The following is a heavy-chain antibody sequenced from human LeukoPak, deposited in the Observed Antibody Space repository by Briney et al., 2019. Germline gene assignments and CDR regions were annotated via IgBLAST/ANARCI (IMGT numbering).Heavy chain of an antibody. Sequence: PGRSLRLSCAASGFNFDEYAMHWVRQVPGKGLEWVARISWTGDKEEYAASVKGRFTISRDNAKKSLYLQMNSLRLEDTAFYFCAKDIDYGSGTYFGAFDYWGQGTLVTVSS. V-gene: IGHV3-9*01. D-gene: IGHD3-10*01. CDR2: ISWTGDKE. CDR1: GFNFDEYA. CDR3: AKDIDYGSGTYFGAFDY. J-gene: IGHJ4*02.